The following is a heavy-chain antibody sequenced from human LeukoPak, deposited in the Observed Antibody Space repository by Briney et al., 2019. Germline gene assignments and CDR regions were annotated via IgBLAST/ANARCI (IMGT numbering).Heavy chain of an antibody. CDR2: IYYSGST. D-gene: IGHD3-3*01. CDR1: GGSISSHY. Sequence: PSETLSLTCTVSGGSISSHYWSWIRQPPGKGLEWIGYIYYSGSTDYNPSLKSRVTISVDTSKNQFSLKLSSVTAADTAVYYCAREVRYDFWSGYYLVWGKGTTVTVSS. V-gene: IGHV4-59*11. CDR3: AREVRYDFWSGYYLV. J-gene: IGHJ6*04.